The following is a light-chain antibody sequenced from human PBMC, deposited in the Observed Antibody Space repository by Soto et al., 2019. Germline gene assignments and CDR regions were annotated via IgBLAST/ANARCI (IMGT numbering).Light chain of an antibody. V-gene: IGKV1-39*01. J-gene: IGKJ5*01. CDR1: QSVTSY. Sequence: DIQMTHSPASLSASLVYRVTITFRASQSVTSYLNWYPQKPRKARKILIYAPSRLHSGLPSRFSGSGSGTDFTLTISSLQPEDFASYYCQQLHSYPRTFGQGRRLEI. CDR2: APS. CDR3: QQLHSYPRT.